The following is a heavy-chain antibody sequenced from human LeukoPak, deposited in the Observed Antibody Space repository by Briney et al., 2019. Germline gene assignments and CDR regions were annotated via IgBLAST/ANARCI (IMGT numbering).Heavy chain of an antibody. Sequence: PGGSLRLSCAASGFTFSSYWMSWIRQAPGKGLEWVSYISSSGSTIYYADSVKGRFTISRDNAKNSLYLQMNSLRAEDTAVYYCARWGRDYDTLTGYHYAPKIDYWGQGTLVTVSS. J-gene: IGHJ4*02. CDR2: ISSSGSTI. CDR1: GFTFSSYW. V-gene: IGHV3-11*01. D-gene: IGHD3-9*01. CDR3: ARWGRDYDTLTGYHYAPKIDY.